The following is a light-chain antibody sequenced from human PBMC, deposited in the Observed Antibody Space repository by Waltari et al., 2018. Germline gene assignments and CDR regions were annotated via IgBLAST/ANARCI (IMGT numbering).Light chain of an antibody. CDR2: LGS. CDR3: MQALQPPLS. CDR1: QTLLFVNGYDY. Sequence: DIVLIQSPLSLSVTPGEPASISCRSSQTLLFVNGYDYLDWYVQKPGQSPQRLITLGSSRAPGVPARFGGSGSGTDFTLEITRVEPEDVGIYYCMQALQPPLSFGGGTRVEI. V-gene: IGKV2-28*01. J-gene: IGKJ4*01.